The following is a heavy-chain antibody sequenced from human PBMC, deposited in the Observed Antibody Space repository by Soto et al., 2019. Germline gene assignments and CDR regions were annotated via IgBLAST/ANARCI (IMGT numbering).Heavy chain of an antibody. D-gene: IGHD6-13*01. CDR1: GFTFSSYG. V-gene: IGHV3-30*18. CDR3: AKVASIAAAATYYYGMDV. CDR2: ISYDGSNK. Sequence: PGGSLRLSCAASGFTFSSYGMHWVRKAPGKGLEWVAVISYDGSNKYYADSVKGRFTISRDNSKNTLYLQMNSLRAEDTAVYYCAKVASIAAAATYYYGMDVWGQGTTVTVSS. J-gene: IGHJ6*02.